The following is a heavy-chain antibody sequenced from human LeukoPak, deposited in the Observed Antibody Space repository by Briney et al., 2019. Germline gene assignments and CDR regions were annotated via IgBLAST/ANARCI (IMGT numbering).Heavy chain of an antibody. V-gene: IGHV3-23*01. J-gene: IGHJ5*02. CDR1: GFTFSSYA. D-gene: IGHD3-3*01. CDR2: ISGSGDST. Sequence: GGSLRLSCAASGFTFSSYAMNWVRQAPGKGLEWVSGISGSGDSTYYADSVKGRFTISRDKSKNTLYLHMNSLRAEDTAVYFCARQNFGSPRWFDPWGQGTLVTVSS. CDR3: ARQNFGSPRWFDP.